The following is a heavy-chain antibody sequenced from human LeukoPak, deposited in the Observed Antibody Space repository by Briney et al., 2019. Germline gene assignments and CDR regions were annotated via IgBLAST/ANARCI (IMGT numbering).Heavy chain of an antibody. CDR3: ARESSPPGYYGSGSYYNVRRHNWFDP. CDR2: IYYSGST. J-gene: IGHJ5*02. CDR1: GGSFSGYY. Sequence: PSETLSLTCAVYGGSFSGYYWSWIRQPPGKGLEWIGYIYYSGSTNYNPSLKGRVTISVDTSKNQFSLKLSSVTAADTAVYYCARESSPPGYYGSGSYYNVRRHNWFDPWGQGTLVTVSS. D-gene: IGHD3-10*01. V-gene: IGHV4-59*01.